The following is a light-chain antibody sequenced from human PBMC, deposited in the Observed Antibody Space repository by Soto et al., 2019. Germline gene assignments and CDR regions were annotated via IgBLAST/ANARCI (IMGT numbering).Light chain of an antibody. J-gene: IGKJ4*01. CDR1: QGLVYTDGNTF. Sequence: QSPLHLPVPLGQTASLSCRSSQGLVYTDGNTFLNWYHVRPGQSPRRLIYKVSKRDAGVPDRFTGSGSGTLFTLKISRVQAEDVGVYYCMQSTHWPLSFGGGTRLEIQ. V-gene: IGKV2-30*01. CDR3: MQSTHWPLS. CDR2: KVS.